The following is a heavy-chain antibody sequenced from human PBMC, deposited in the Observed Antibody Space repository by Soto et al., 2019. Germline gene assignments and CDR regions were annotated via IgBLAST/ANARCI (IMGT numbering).Heavy chain of an antibody. V-gene: IGHV1-18*01. CDR3: AIDRGYGEFSPLDF. J-gene: IGHJ4*02. Sequence: QIQLVQSGAEVKKPGASVKVSCKTSGYRFTSYGIAWVRQAPGQGLEWMAWISTYSDTKNYVQKFQGRATMTTDTSTSTAYMDLRGLRSDDTALYYCAIDRGYGEFSPLDFWGQGTLVTVSS. D-gene: IGHD3-10*01. CDR1: GYRFTSYG. CDR2: ISTYSDTK.